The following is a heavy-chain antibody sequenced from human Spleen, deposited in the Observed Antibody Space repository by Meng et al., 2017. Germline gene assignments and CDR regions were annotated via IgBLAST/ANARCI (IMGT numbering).Heavy chain of an antibody. D-gene: IGHD6-13*01. Sequence: SETLSLTCTVPGCSIISGGYYWSWIRQHPGKGLEWIGYIYYSGSTYYNPSLKSRFTTSGDTYKNQFSLKRSSVTAADTAVYYCARAPRIAAAGTDRFDPWGQGTLVTVSS. CDR1: GCSIISGGYY. J-gene: IGHJ5*02. CDR2: IYYSGST. V-gene: IGHV4-31*03. CDR3: ARAPRIAAAGTDRFDP.